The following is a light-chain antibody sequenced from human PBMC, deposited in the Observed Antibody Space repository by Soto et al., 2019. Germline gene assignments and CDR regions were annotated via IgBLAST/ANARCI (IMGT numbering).Light chain of an antibody. CDR3: QQYGSSGT. J-gene: IGKJ1*01. CDR1: QILLNSNGYNY. V-gene: IGKV3-20*01. Sequence: DIVMTQSPLSLPVTPGEPASISCRSTQILLNSNGYNYLAWYQQKPGQAPRLLIYGASNRATGIPDRFSGSGSGTDFTLTISRLEPEDFAVYYCQQYGSSGTFGQGTKVDIK. CDR2: GAS.